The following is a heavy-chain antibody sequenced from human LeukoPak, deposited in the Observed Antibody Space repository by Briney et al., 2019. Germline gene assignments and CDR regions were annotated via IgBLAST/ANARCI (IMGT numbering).Heavy chain of an antibody. D-gene: IGHD3-3*01. CDR3: ARKYYDFWNGLDAFDI. Sequence: ASVKVSCKASGYTFTSYYMHWVRQAPGQGLEWMGIINPSGGSTSYAQKFQGRVTMTRDTSTSTVYMELSSLRSEDTAVYYCARKYYDFWNGLDAFDIWGQGTMVTVSS. CDR2: INPSGGST. J-gene: IGHJ3*02. CDR1: GYTFTSYY. V-gene: IGHV1-46*01.